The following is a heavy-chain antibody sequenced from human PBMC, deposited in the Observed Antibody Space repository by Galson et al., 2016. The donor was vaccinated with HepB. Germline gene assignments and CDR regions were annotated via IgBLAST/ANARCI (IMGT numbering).Heavy chain of an antibody. CDR1: GFTFSTYW. CDR2: IKQDGSAK. J-gene: IGHJ4*02. V-gene: IGHV3-7*02. CDR3: TSTELAKCYYDSSGHYFLGGATGH. D-gene: IGHD3-22*01. Sequence: SLRLSCAASGFTFSTYWMTWVRQAPGKGLEWVANIKQDGSAKYYVDSVKGRFTISRDNAKNSLYLQMNSLRAEDTAVYYCTSTELAKCYYDSSGHYFLGGATGHWGQGTLVTVSS.